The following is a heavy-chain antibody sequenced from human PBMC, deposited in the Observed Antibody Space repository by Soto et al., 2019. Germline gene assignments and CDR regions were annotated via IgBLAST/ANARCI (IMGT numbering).Heavy chain of an antibody. CDR2: IYYSGST. V-gene: IGHV4-59*12. J-gene: IGHJ4*02. CDR1: GGSISSYY. CDR3: AREVRGYSGYDLGLFDY. D-gene: IGHD5-12*01. Sequence: SETLSPTCTVSGGSISSYYWSWIRQPPGKGLEWIGYIYYSGSTNYNPSLKSRVTISVDTSKNQFPLKLSSVTAADTAVYYCAREVRGYSGYDLGLFDYWGQGTLVTVSS.